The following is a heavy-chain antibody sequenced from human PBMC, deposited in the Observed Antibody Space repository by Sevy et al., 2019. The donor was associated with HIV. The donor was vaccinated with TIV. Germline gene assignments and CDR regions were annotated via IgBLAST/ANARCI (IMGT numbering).Heavy chain of an antibody. J-gene: IGHJ4*02. D-gene: IGHD4-17*01. CDR3: ARAQADYGDFGGHFDH. V-gene: IGHV3-48*02. CDR1: GFRFSSFS. Sequence: GGSRRLSCAASGFRFSSFSMNWVRQAPGKGLEWVSYITSSSSTIFYADSVKGRFTISRDNAKNSLYLQMSSLRDEDTAVYYCARAQADYGDFGGHFDHWGQGSLVTVSS. CDR2: ITSSSSTI.